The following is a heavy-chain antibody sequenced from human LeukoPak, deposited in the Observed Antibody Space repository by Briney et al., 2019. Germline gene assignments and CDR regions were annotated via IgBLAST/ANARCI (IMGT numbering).Heavy chain of an antibody. CDR1: GGSFSGYY. D-gene: IGHD2-2*02. J-gene: IGHJ6*03. CDR2: INHSGST. V-gene: IGHV4-34*01. CDR3: ATEVVPAAISYYYYYMDV. Sequence: PSETLSLTCAVSGGSFSGYYWSWIRQPPGKGLEWIGEINHSGSTNYNPSLKSRVTISVDTSKNQFSLKLSSVTAADTAVYYCATEVVPAAISYYYYYMDVWGKGTTVTVSS.